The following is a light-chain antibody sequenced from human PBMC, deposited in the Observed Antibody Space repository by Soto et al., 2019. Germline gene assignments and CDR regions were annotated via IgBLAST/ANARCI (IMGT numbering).Light chain of an antibody. J-gene: IGKJ2*01. CDR2: WAS. CDR3: QQNYTPPYT. CDR1: QSVLFSSNNKNY. V-gene: IGKV4-1*01. Sequence: DIVMTQSPDSLAVFLGERATINCKSSQSVLFSSNNKNYLAWYQQKLGQPPKLLIYWASTRESGVPDRFSGSGSGINFTLTIIHLQADDTAVYNWQQNYTPPYTFGQGTKLEIK.